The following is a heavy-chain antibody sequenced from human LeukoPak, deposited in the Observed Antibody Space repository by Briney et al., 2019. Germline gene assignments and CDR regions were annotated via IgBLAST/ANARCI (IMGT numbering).Heavy chain of an antibody. J-gene: IGHJ6*03. CDR1: GGSISSGSYY. D-gene: IGHD2-2*02. Sequence: SETLSLTRTVSGGSISSGSYYWSWIRQPAGKGLEWIGRIYTSGSTNYNPSLRSRVTISVDTSKNQFSLKLSSVTAADTAVYYCARVRKEIVVVPAAIFGNYYYYYMDVWGKGTTVTVSS. CDR2: IYTSGST. V-gene: IGHV4-61*02. CDR3: ARVRKEIVVVPAAIFGNYYYYYMDV.